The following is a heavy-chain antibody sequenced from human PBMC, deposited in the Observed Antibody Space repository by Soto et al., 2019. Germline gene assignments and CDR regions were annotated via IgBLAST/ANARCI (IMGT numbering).Heavy chain of an antibody. J-gene: IGHJ3*02. CDR1: GFTFSRYA. CDR2: ITGSGGST. Sequence: EVQLLESGGGLVQPGGSLRLSCAASGFTFSRYAMSWVRQAPGKGLEWVSAITGSGGSTYYADSVKGRFTISRDNSKNTLYLQMNSLRAEDTAVYYCAKPIGGYEAFDIWGQGTMVTVSS. D-gene: IGHD3-16*01. V-gene: IGHV3-23*01. CDR3: AKPIGGYEAFDI.